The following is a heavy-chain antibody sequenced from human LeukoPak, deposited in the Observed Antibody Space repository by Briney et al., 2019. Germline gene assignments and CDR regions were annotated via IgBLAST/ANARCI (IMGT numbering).Heavy chain of an antibody. CDR2: ISTSSSYI. CDR3: ARLGGYDWSFWFDP. CDR1: GFTFSNYA. V-gene: IGHV3-21*01. J-gene: IGHJ5*02. D-gene: IGHD5-12*01. Sequence: GGSLRLSCAASGFTFSNYALHWVRQAPGKGLEWVSSISTSSSYIYYTDSVKGRFTISRDNAKNSLYLQMNSLRAEDAAVYYCARLGGYDWSFWFDPWGQGTLVTVSS.